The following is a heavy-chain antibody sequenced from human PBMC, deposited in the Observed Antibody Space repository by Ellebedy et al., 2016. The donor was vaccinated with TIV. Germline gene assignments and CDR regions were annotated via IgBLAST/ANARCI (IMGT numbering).Heavy chain of an antibody. CDR3: ARTHYRFGVIDYLDY. V-gene: IGHV1-18*04. CDR2: ISAYNGNT. J-gene: IGHJ4*02. D-gene: IGHD3-10*01. Sequence: AASAKVSCKAYDNSFTRFGFTWVRQAPGQGLEWMGWISAYNGNTKYAQMFQDRCTMTTDTSTKTVYMELRSLRSDDTALYYCARTHYRFGVIDYLDYWGQGTLVTVSS. CDR1: DNSFTRFG.